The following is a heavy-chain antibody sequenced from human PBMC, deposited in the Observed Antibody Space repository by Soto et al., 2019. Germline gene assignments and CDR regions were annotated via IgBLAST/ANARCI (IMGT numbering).Heavy chain of an antibody. V-gene: IGHV3-30*18. D-gene: IGHD2-21*02. CDR2: ISYDGSNK. Sequence: PGGSLRLSCGASGFTFSSYGMHWVRQAPGKGLEWVAVISYDGSNKYYADSVKGRFTIPRDNSKNTLYLQMNSLRAEDTAVYYCAKGRSVVTRVFDYWGQGTLVTVSS. CDR3: AKGRSVVTRVFDY. CDR1: GFTFSSYG. J-gene: IGHJ4*02.